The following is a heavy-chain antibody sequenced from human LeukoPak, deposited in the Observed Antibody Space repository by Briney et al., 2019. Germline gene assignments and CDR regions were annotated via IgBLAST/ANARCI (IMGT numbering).Heavy chain of an antibody. CDR1: GGSISSSSYY. CDR3: AITRRDGYFGWFDP. J-gene: IGHJ5*02. Sequence: SETLSLTCTVSGGSISSSSYYWGWIRQPPGKGLEWIGSIYYSGSTYYNPSLKSRVTISVDTSKNQFSLKLSSVTAADTAVYYCAITRRDGYFGWFDPWGQGTLVTVSS. V-gene: IGHV4-39*07. CDR2: IYYSGST. D-gene: IGHD5-24*01.